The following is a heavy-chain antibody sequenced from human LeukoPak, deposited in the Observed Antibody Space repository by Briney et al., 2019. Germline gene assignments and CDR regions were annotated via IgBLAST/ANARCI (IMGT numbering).Heavy chain of an antibody. Sequence: VASVTVSCKASGGTFSSYAISWVRQAPGQGLEWMGGIIPIFGTANYAQKFQGRVTITADESTSTAYMELSSLRSEDTAVYYCARESGIVVVPAAAFDIWGQGTMVTVSS. CDR2: IIPIFGTA. J-gene: IGHJ3*02. CDR3: ARESGIVVVPAAAFDI. CDR1: GGTFSSYA. V-gene: IGHV1-69*13. D-gene: IGHD2-2*01.